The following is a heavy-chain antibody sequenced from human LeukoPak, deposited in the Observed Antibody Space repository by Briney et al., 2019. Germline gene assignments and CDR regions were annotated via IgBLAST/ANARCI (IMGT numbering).Heavy chain of an antibody. CDR3: TRAVAGHPD. CDR2: INHSGYT. D-gene: IGHD6-19*01. Sequence: SETLSLTCAVSGVPFSNYYWSWVRQSPRQGLEWIGEINHSGYTNYDPSLKSRVTMSIDTSKNQFSLILTSVTAADAGVYYCTRAVAGHPDWGQGTLVTVSS. J-gene: IGHJ4*02. CDR1: GVPFSNYY. V-gene: IGHV4-34*01.